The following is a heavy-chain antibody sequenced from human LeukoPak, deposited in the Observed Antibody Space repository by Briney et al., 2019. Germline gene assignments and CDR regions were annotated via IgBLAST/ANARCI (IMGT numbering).Heavy chain of an antibody. Sequence: SETLSLTCTVSGYSISSGYYWGWIRQPPGKGLEWIANIYHSGSTYYNPSLKSRVTMSVDTSKNQFSLKLSSVTAADTAVYYCARVGRMVRGGGGGDYWGQGTLVTVSS. CDR3: ARVGRMVRGGGGGDY. CDR2: IYHSGST. J-gene: IGHJ4*02. CDR1: GYSISSGYY. D-gene: IGHD3-10*01. V-gene: IGHV4-38-2*02.